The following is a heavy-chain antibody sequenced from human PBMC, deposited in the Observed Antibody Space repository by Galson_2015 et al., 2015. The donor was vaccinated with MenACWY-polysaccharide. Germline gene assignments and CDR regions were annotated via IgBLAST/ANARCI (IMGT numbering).Heavy chain of an antibody. CDR1: Y. J-gene: IGHJ4*01. D-gene: IGHD3-22*01. CDR2: IYSSGST. CDR3: ARESPDSSGYYLFDR. V-gene: IGHV4-30-4*01. Sequence: YWSWIRQPPGKGLEWIGYIYSSGSTYYNHSLRRRVTISVDTSKNQFSLKLNSVTAADTAVYYCARESPDSSGYYLFDRWGQGTLVTVSP.